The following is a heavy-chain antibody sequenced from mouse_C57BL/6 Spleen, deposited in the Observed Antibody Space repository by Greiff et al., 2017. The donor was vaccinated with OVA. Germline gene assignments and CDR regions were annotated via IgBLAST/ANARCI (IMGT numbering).Heavy chain of an antibody. CDR3: ARRAYSNYDWYFDV. D-gene: IGHD2-5*01. V-gene: IGHV5-17*01. CDR2: ISSGSSTI. J-gene: IGHJ1*03. Sequence: EVKLVESGGGLVKPGGSLKLSCAASGFTFSDYGMHWVRQAPEKGLEWVAYISSGSSTIYYADTVKGRFTISRDNAKNTLFLQMTSLRSEDTAMYYCARRAYSNYDWYFDVWGTGTTVTVSS. CDR1: GFTFSDYG.